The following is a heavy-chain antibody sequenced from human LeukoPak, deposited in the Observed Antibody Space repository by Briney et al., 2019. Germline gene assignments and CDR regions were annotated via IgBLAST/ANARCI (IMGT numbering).Heavy chain of an antibody. D-gene: IGHD6-13*01. CDR3: ARRHPNSSRLSRPMYFDY. V-gene: IGHV4-59*01. Sequence: SETLSLTCTVSGGSISSYYWSWIRQPPGKGLEWIGYIYYSGSTNYNPSLKSRVTISVDTSKNQFSLKLSSVTAAVTAVYYCARRHPNSSRLSRPMYFDYWGQGTLVTVSS. J-gene: IGHJ4*02. CDR2: IYYSGST. CDR1: GGSISSYY.